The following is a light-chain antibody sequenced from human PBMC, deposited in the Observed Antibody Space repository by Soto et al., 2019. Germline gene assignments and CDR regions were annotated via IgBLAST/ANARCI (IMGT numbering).Light chain of an antibody. Sequence: EILLTQSPGTLSLSPGERATLSCRASQSVSSSYLAWYQQKPGQAPRLLIYDASSRATGIPDRFSGSGSGTDFTLTISRLEPEDFAVYNCQQYGSSPLTFGGGTKVEIK. CDR2: DAS. CDR3: QQYGSSPLT. J-gene: IGKJ4*01. V-gene: IGKV3-20*01. CDR1: QSVSSSY.